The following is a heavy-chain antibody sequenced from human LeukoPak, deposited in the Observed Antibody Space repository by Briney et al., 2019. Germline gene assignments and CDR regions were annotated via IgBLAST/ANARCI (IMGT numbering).Heavy chain of an antibody. D-gene: IGHD6-19*01. CDR3: AKHLRSGCFSPIDY. CDR1: GFTFSSYA. Sequence: GGSLRLSCAASGFTFSSYAMSRVRQAPGKGLEWVSCITGSGANTYYADSVKGRFTISRDNSKNTLYLQMNSLRPEDTAIYYCAKHLRSGCFSPIDYWGQGTLVTVSS. J-gene: IGHJ4*02. CDR2: ITGSGANT. V-gene: IGHV3-23*01.